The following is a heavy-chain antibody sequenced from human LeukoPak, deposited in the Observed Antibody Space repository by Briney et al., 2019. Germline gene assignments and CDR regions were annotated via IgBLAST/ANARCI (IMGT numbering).Heavy chain of an antibody. D-gene: IGHD5-12*01. CDR2: IYYSGST. CDR1: GGSISSSSYY. CDR3: ARNSLRFSYYYYYMDV. Sequence: SETLSLTCTVSGGSISSSSYYWGWIRQPPGKGLEWIGSIYYSGSTYYNPSLKSRVTISVDTSKNQFSLKLSSVTAADTAVYYCARNSLRFSYYYYYMDVWGKGTTVTISS. J-gene: IGHJ6*03. V-gene: IGHV4-39*07.